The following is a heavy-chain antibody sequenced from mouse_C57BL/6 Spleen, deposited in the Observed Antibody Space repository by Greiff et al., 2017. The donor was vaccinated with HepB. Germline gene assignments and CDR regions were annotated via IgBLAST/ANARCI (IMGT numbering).Heavy chain of an antibody. Sequence: EVKLVESGGGLVKPGGSLKLSCAASGFTFSDYGMHWVRQAPEKGLEWVAYISSGSSTIYYADTVKGRFTISRDNAKNTLSLQMASLRSEDTAMFYYARDCGTPFAYWGQGTLVTVSA. CDR3: ARDCGTPFAY. CDR1: GFTFSDYG. CDR2: ISSGSSTI. J-gene: IGHJ3*01. V-gene: IGHV5-17*01. D-gene: IGHD1-1*01.